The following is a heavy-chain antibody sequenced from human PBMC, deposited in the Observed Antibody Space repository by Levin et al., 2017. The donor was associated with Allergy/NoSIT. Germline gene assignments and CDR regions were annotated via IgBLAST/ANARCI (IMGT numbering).Heavy chain of an antibody. Sequence: PGGSLRLSCEGSGFTFSSYAMSLVRQALGKGLEWVSTISGSGGLTYYADSVKGRFTISRDNSGNTLYLQMNSLKGEDTAVYFCAKEGEQGLAEYDFDHWGQGTLVTVSS. CDR3: AKEGEQGLAEYDFDH. J-gene: IGHJ4*02. CDR2: ISGSGGLT. D-gene: IGHD6-19*01. CDR1: GFTFSSYA. V-gene: IGHV3-23*01.